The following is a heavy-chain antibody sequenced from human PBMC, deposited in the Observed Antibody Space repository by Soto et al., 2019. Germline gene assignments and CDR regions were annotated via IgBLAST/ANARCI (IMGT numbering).Heavy chain of an antibody. J-gene: IGHJ4*02. V-gene: IGHV4-59*01. CDR3: ARVTSRRGEVGFDY. Sequence: PSETLSLTCTVSGGSISSYYWSWIRQPPGKGLEWIGYIYYSGSTNYNPSLKSRVTISVDTSKNQFSLKLSSVTAADTAVYYCARVTSRRGEVGFDYWGQGTLVTVSS. CDR2: IYYSGST. D-gene: IGHD3-16*01. CDR1: GGSISSYY.